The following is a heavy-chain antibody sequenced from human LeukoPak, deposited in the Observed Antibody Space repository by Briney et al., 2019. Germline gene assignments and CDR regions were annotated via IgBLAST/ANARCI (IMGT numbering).Heavy chain of an antibody. CDR3: ARGPRLRFGDWFDP. V-gene: IGHV1-69*05. CDR2: IIPIFGTA. J-gene: IGHJ5*02. Sequence: ASVKVSCKASGGTFSSYAISWVRQAPGQGLEWMGGIIPIFGTANYAQKFQGRVTITTDESTSTAYMELSSLRSEDTAVYYCARGPRLRFGDWFDPWGQGTLVTVSS. CDR1: GGTFSSYA. D-gene: IGHD5-12*01.